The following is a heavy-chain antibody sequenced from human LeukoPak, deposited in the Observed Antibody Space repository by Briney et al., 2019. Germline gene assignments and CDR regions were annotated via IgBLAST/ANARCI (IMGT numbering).Heavy chain of an antibody. CDR3: ARDFRDTSLITYPYFMDV. CDR2: IKQDGSEK. Sequence: PGGSLRLSCAASGFTFSSYWMSWVRQAPGKGLEWVANIKQDGSEKYYVDSVKGRFTISRDNAKNSVYLQMNSLRAEDTAVYCCARDFRDTSLITYPYFMDVWGKGTTVTISS. J-gene: IGHJ6*03. CDR1: GFTFSSYW. V-gene: IGHV3-7*01. D-gene: IGHD3-16*01.